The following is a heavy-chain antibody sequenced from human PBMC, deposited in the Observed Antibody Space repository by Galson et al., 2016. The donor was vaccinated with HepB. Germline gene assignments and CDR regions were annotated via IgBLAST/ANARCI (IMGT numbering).Heavy chain of an antibody. D-gene: IGHD5-18*01. CDR3: AKDYSRAMVPLGF. V-gene: IGHV3-23*01. Sequence: SLRLSCAASGFTFSSYAMCWVRQAPGKGLEWVSSISGSGGSTDDADSVKGRFTISRDNSKNTLYLQVSSLRAEDTAVYYCAKDYSRAMVPLGFWGQGTLLTVSS. J-gene: IGHJ4*02. CDR1: GFTFSSYA. CDR2: ISGSGGST.